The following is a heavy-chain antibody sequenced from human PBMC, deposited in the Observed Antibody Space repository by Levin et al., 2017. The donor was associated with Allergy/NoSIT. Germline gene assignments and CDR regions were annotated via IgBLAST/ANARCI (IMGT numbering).Heavy chain of an antibody. CDR2: INPNSGGT. Sequence: ASVKVSCKASGYSFTAYHMHWVRQAPGQGLEWVGRINPNSGGTNYAQKFQGRVTMTRDTSISTAYMELSRLTSDDTAVYYCATLPSPSGGWFDPWGQGTLVTVSS. D-gene: IGHD2-15*01. V-gene: IGHV1-2*06. CDR3: ATLPSPSGGWFDP. CDR1: GYSFTAYH. J-gene: IGHJ5*02.